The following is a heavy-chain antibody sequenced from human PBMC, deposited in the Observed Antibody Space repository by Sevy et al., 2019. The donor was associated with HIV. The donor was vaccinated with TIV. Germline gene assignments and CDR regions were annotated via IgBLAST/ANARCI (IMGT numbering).Heavy chain of an antibody. Sequence: GGSLRLSCAASVFTFSSYGRHWVRQAPGKGLEWVAFIRYDGSNKYYADSVKGRFTISRDNSKNTLYLQMNSLRAEDTAVYYCAKDLAVAGPYYFDYWGQGTLVTVSS. V-gene: IGHV3-30*02. D-gene: IGHD6-19*01. CDR1: VFTFSSYG. CDR3: AKDLAVAGPYYFDY. CDR2: IRYDGSNK. J-gene: IGHJ4*02.